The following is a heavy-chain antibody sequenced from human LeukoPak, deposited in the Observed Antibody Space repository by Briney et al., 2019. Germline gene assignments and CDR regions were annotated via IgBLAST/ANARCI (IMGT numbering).Heavy chain of an antibody. CDR1: AATFSSYA. D-gene: IGHD3-16*01. V-gene: IGHV1-69*04. CDR3: ARDLRYVGPSGY. J-gene: IGHJ4*02. CDR2: FIPILGVA. Sequence: SVKVSCKASAATFSSYAYSWVRQAPGQGLEWMGRFIPILGVANYAQKFQGRVTITADKSTSTAYMELSSLRAEDTAVYYCARDLRYVGPSGYWGQGTLVTVSA.